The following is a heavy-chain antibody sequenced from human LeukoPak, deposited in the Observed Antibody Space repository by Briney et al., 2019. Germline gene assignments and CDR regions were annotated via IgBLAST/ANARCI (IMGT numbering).Heavy chain of an antibody. CDR1: GYTFTGYY. J-gene: IGHJ5*02. Sequence: ASVKVSCKASGYTFTGYYMHWVRQAPGQGLEWIGWINPNSGGTNYAQKFQGRVTMTRDTSISTTYMELSRLRSDDTAVYYCATSNPIAAAGRDNWFDPWGQGTLVTVSS. CDR2: INPNSGGT. D-gene: IGHD6-13*01. CDR3: ATSNPIAAAGRDNWFDP. V-gene: IGHV1-2*02.